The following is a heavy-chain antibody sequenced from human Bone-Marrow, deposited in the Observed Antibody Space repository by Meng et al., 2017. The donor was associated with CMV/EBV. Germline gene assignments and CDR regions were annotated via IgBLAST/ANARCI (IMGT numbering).Heavy chain of an antibody. CDR1: GGSISSYY. V-gene: IGHV4-59*12. J-gene: IGHJ4*02. CDR2: IYNSGST. CDR3: ARGETGYFFDY. Sequence: SETLSLSCIVSGGSISSYYWSWIRQSPGKGLEWLGYIYNSGSTNYNPSLKRRVTIPVDTSKNQFPLKLSTGTAADTAVYYCARGETGYFFDYWGQGTLVTVSS. D-gene: IGHD3-9*01.